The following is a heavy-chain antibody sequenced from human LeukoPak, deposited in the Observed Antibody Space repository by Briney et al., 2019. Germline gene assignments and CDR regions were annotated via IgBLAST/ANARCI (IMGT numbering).Heavy chain of an antibody. V-gene: IGHV3-48*01. CDR1: GFTFSSYS. D-gene: IGHD6-13*01. J-gene: IGHJ4*02. CDR3: ARLRREAGRAPGY. CDR2: ISSSSSTI. Sequence: GGSLRLSCAASGFTFSSYSMNWVRQAPGKGLEWVSYISSSSSTIYYADSVKGRFTISRDNAKNSLYLQMNSLRAEDTAVYYCARLRREAGRAPGYWGQGTLVTVSS.